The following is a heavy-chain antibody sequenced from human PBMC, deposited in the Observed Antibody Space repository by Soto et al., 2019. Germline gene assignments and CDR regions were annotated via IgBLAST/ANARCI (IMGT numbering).Heavy chain of an antibody. CDR3: ARAPGDPAFDI. D-gene: IGHD4-17*01. J-gene: IGHJ3*02. V-gene: IGHV1-69*02. CDR2: IIPILGIA. CDR1: GGTFSRYT. Sequence: SVTVSCQASGGTFSRYTIIWVRQAPGQGLEWMGRIIPILGIANYAQKFQGRVTITADKSTSTAYMELSSLRSEDTAVYYCARAPGDPAFDIWGQGTMVTVSS.